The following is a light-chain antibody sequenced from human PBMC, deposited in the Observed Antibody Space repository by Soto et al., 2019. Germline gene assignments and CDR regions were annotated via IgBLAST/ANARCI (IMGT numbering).Light chain of an antibody. CDR1: QSVSSY. Sequence: EIVLTQSQATLSLSPGERATLSCRASQSVSSYLAWYQQKPGQAPRLLIYDASNRATGIPARFSGSGSGTDFTLTISSLEPEDFAVYYFQQRNNWPLTFGGGTKVEIK. J-gene: IGKJ4*01. CDR2: DAS. V-gene: IGKV3-11*01. CDR3: QQRNNWPLT.